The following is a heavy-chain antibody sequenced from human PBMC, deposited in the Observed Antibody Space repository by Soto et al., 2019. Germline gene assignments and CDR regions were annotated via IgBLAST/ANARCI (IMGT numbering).Heavy chain of an antibody. CDR2: ISSNSDTT. Sequence: VESGGGLVYPGGSLRLSCVASGFRFSDYSMNWVRQAPGKGLQWISYISSNSDTTYYADSVKGRFTVSRDNAKNALFLQMNSLRDDDTATYYCARLPKESLVTAWGQGARVTVSS. J-gene: IGHJ4*02. D-gene: IGHD2-21*02. V-gene: IGHV3-48*02. CDR3: ARLPKESLVTA. CDR1: GFRFSDYS.